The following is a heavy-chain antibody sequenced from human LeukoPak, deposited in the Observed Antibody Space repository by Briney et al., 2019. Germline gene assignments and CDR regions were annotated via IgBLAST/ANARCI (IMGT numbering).Heavy chain of an antibody. V-gene: IGHV3-53*01. D-gene: IGHD6-6*01. CDR2: IYSGGYT. CDR1: GFTVSSNY. Sequence: GGSLRLSCAASGFTVSSNYMSWVRQAPGKGLEWVSVIYSGGYTYYADSVKGRFTISRDNAKNTLYLQTNSLRAEDTAVYYCARGLSGYASSLGYWGQGTLVTVSA. J-gene: IGHJ4*02. CDR3: ARGLSGYASSLGY.